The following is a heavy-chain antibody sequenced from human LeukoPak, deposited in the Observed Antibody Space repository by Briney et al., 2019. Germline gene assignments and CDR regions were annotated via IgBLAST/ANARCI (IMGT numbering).Heavy chain of an antibody. CDR1: GFTFDDYT. V-gene: IGHV3-20*04. CDR2: INWNGGST. D-gene: IGHD3-22*01. Sequence: GGSLRLSCAASGFTFDDYTMHWVRQAPGKGLEWVSGINWNGGSTGYADSVKGRFTISRDNAKNSLYLQMNSLRAEDTALYYCARDYYDRLTLDYWGQGTLVTVSS. CDR3: ARDYYDRLTLDY. J-gene: IGHJ4*02.